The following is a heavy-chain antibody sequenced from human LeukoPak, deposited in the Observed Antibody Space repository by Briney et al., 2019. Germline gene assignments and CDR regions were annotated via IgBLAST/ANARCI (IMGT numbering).Heavy chain of an antibody. V-gene: IGHV3-64D*06. CDR1: GFTFSTYA. D-gene: IGHD4-23*01. CDR3: VKGKKSTVLTPVDY. J-gene: IGHJ4*02. CDR2: ISSNGGST. Sequence: PGGSLRLSCSASGFTFSTYAMHWVRQAPGKGLEYVSAISSNGGSTCYADSVKGRFTISRDNSKNTLYLQMSSLRAEDTAVYYCVKGKKSTVLTPVDYWGQGTLVTVSS.